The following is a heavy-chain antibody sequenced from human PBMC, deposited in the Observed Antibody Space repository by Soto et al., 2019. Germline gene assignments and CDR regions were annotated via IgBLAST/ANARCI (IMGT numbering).Heavy chain of an antibody. V-gene: IGHV3-30*03. CDR2: ISYDGSDK. D-gene: IGHD6-19*01. CDR1: GFTFSSYG. Sequence: GGSLRFSCAASGFTFSSYGMHWVRQAPGKGLEWVAVISYDGSDKYYADSVKGRFTISRDNSKNTLYLQMNSLRAEDTAVYYCASDAVAVFDPWGQGTLVTVSS. CDR3: ASDAVAVFDP. J-gene: IGHJ5*02.